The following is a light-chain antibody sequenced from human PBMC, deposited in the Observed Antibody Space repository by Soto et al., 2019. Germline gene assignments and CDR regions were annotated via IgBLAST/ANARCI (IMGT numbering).Light chain of an antibody. V-gene: IGLV2-14*01. CDR2: DVS. Sequence: QSALTQPASVSGSPGQSITISCTGTSSDVGGYNYVCWYQQHAGNAHILIIYDVSNRSAVVSNRFSCSNSSTTASLTISGLHAEDEDDYYCTSYTSLSARVFGTGTKLTVL. J-gene: IGLJ1*01. CDR3: TSYTSLSARV. CDR1: SSDVGGYNY.